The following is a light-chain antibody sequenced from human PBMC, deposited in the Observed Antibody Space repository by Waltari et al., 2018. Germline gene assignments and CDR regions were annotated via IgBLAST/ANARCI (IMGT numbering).Light chain of an antibody. CDR1: HSISTN. Sequence: IVMTQSPATLSVSPGERATLSCRASHSISTNLAWFQEKPGQAPRLLLYGASTRATGVPARFSGSGSGTDFTFTITSLQPEDVAVYYCQQYCSSPPTFGQGTQLEIK. CDR3: QQYCSSPPT. CDR2: GAS. V-gene: IGKV3-15*01. J-gene: IGKJ2*01.